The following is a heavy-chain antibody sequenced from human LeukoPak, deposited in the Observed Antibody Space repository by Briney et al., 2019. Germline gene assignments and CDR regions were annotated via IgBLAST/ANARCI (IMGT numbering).Heavy chain of an antibody. J-gene: IGHJ4*02. CDR3: ARDYDILTGQRASEY. CDR1: GYTFTSYG. V-gene: IGHV1-18*01. D-gene: IGHD3-9*01. Sequence: ASVKVSCKASGYTFTSYGIGWVRQAPGQGLEWMGWISAYNGNTNYAQKLQGRVTMTTDTSTSTAYMELRSLRSDDTAVYYCARDYDILTGQRASEYWGQGTLVTVSS. CDR2: ISAYNGNT.